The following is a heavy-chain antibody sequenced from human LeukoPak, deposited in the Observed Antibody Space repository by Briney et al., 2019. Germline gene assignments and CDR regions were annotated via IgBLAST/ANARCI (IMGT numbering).Heavy chain of an antibody. Sequence: SETLSLTCTVSGGSISSYYWSWIRQPPGKGLEWIGYIYYSGSTNYNPSLKSRVTISVDTSKNQFSLKLSSVTAADTAVYYCARGVVGCSGVEWVYYFDYWGQGTLVTVSS. CDR3: ARGVVGCSGVEWVYYFDY. D-gene: IGHD1-26*01. CDR1: GGSISSYY. V-gene: IGHV4-59*01. CDR2: IYYSGST. J-gene: IGHJ4*02.